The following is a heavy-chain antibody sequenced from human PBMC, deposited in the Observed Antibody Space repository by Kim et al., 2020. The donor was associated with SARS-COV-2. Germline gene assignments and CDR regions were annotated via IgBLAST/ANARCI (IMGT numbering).Heavy chain of an antibody. Sequence: GESLKISCKGSGYSFTSYWIGWVRQMPGKGLEWMGIIYPDDSDTRYSPSFQGQVTISADKSISTAYLQWSSLKASDTAMYYCARPSYYYDSSGQKGAGAFDIWGQGTMVTVSS. V-gene: IGHV5-51*01. CDR2: IYPDDSDT. D-gene: IGHD3-22*01. CDR3: ARPSYYYDSSGQKGAGAFDI. CDR1: GYSFTSYW. J-gene: IGHJ3*02.